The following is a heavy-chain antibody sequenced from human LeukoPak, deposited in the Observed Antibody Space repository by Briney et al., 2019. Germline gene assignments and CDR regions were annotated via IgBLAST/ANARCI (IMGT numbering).Heavy chain of an antibody. D-gene: IGHD2-15*01. Sequence: GGSLRLSCAASGFTFSSSAMSWVRQAPGKGLEWVSAISNNGGYTYYADSVQGRFTISRDNSKSTLCLQMSSLRAEDTAVYYCAKQLGYCSDGSCYLPYWGQGTLVTVSS. CDR3: AKQLGYCSDGSCYLPY. CDR1: GFTFSSSA. V-gene: IGHV3-23*01. CDR2: ISNNGGYT. J-gene: IGHJ4*02.